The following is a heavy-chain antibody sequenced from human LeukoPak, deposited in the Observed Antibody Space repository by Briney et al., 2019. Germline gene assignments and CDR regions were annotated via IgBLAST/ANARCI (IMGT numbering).Heavy chain of an antibody. CDR2: IWYDGSNK. J-gene: IGHJ4*02. Sequence: GGSLRLSCTACGFTFSSYGMHWVRQAPGKWLEWVAVIWYDGSNKYYADSVKGRFTISRDNSKNTLYLQMNSLRAEDTAVYYCARGSSTYSSSWGDYWGQGTLVTVSS. D-gene: IGHD6-13*01. CDR1: GFTFSSYG. CDR3: ARGSSTYSSSWGDY. V-gene: IGHV3-33*01.